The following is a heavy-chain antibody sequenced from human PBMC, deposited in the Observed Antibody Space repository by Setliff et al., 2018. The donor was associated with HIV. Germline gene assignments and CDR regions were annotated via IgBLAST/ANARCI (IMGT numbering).Heavy chain of an antibody. CDR3: ATARIPTGGTSTSFDY. CDR2: ISYDGSRI. CDR1: GFTFRTFA. V-gene: IGHV3-30*01. Sequence: GGSLRLSCVASGFTFRTFAMHWVRQAPGKGLEWVSSISYDGSRIHYADSVKGRFSISRDNSKNTLSLQVNGLGPEDTAVYYCATARIPTGGTSTSFDYWGQGTLVTVSS. D-gene: IGHD1-1*01. J-gene: IGHJ4*02.